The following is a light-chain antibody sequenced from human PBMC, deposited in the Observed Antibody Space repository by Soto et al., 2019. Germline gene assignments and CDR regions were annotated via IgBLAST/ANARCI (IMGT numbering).Light chain of an antibody. CDR2: GAS. CDR3: QQYGSSTVT. CDR1: QSVSSSY. Sequence: EIVLTQSPGSLSLSPGEGATLSCRASQSVSSSYLAWYQQKPGQAPRLLIYGASSRATGIPDRFSGSGSGTDFTLTISRLEPEDFVVYYCQQYGSSTVTFGQGTKVDIK. J-gene: IGKJ1*01. V-gene: IGKV3-20*01.